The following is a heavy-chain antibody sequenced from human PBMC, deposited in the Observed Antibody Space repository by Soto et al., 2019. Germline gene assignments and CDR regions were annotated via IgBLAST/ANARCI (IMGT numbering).Heavy chain of an antibody. CDR2: VFHTGFT. V-gene: IGHV4-39*01. D-gene: IGHD1-1*01. CDR3: ATSQKGYNWNYFDH. Sequence: WETLSLTCAVSGGSVSGSYYYWAWLRQSPGKGPEWIGSVFHTGFTSYNPSLESRVSVSVDTSKSQFSLKLSAVTASDTAVYYCATSQKGYNWNYFDHWGQGALVTVSS. J-gene: IGHJ4*02. CDR1: GGSVSGSYYY.